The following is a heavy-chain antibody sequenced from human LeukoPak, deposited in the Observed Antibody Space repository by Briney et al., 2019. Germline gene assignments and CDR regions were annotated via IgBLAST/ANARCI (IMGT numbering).Heavy chain of an antibody. D-gene: IGHD2-2*02. J-gene: IGHJ4*02. V-gene: IGHV1-2*02. CDR3: ARNPPYCTSTSCYNDY. Sequence: ASVKVSCTASGYTFTIYYMHWVRQAPGQGLEWMGWINPNSGATSYAQRFQGRVTMTRYTSISTAYMELSGLTSDDTAVYYCARNPPYCTSTSCYNDYWGQGTLVTVSS. CDR2: INPNSGAT. CDR1: GYTFTIYY.